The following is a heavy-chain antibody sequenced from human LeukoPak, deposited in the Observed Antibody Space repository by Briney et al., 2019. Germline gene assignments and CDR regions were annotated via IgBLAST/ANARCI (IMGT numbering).Heavy chain of an antibody. Sequence: GASVKVSCKASGYTFTGYYMHWVRQAPGQGLEWMGWINPNSGGTNYAQKFQGRVTMTRDTSISTAYMELSRLRSDDTAVYYCARAAFAGSGYYYYMDVWGKGTTVTISS. V-gene: IGHV1-2*02. CDR2: INPNSGGT. J-gene: IGHJ6*03. CDR1: GYTFTGYY. CDR3: ARAAFAGSGYYYYMDV. D-gene: IGHD3-10*01.